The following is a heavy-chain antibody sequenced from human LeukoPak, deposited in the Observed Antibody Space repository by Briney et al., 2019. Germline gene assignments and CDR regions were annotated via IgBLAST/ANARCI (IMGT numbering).Heavy chain of an antibody. CDR1: GFTFSSYA. CDR3: ARDPLDNFDY. CDR2: ISGSGGST. Sequence: GSLRLSCAASGFTFSSYAMSWVRQAPGKGLEWVSAISGSGGSTYYADSVKGRFTISRDNYKNTLYLQMNSLRAEDTAVYYCARDPLDNFDYWGQGTLVTVSS. V-gene: IGHV3-23*01. J-gene: IGHJ4*02. D-gene: IGHD2-2*03.